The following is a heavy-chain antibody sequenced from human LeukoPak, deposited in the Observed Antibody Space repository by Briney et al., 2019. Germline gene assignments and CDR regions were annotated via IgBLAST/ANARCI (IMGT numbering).Heavy chain of an antibody. J-gene: IGHJ5*02. CDR1: GYSISSGYY. V-gene: IGHV4-38-2*02. CDR3: AKSYYDNRGRFDR. CDR2: IHHSGST. D-gene: IGHD3-22*01. Sequence: SETLSFTCTVSGYSISSGYYCGWVRQPPGRWLELIGSIHHSGSTYYSPSLRSRVTTSVDTSKNQFSLSLSSVTGADTAVYYCAKSYYDNRGRFDRRGQGSLVTVSS.